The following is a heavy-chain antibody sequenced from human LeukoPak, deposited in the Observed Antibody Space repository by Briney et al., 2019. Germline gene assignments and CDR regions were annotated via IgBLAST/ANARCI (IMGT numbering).Heavy chain of an antibody. Sequence: SVKVSCKASGGTFSSYAISWVRQAPGQGLEWMGGIIPIFGTANYAQKFQGRVTITADESTSTAYMELSSLRSEDTAVYYCARDEVVAAPNYFGMVVWGQGTTVSVSS. D-gene: IGHD2-15*01. CDR1: GGTFSSYA. V-gene: IGHV1-69*13. J-gene: IGHJ6*02. CDR3: ARDEVVAAPNYFGMVV. CDR2: IIPIFGTA.